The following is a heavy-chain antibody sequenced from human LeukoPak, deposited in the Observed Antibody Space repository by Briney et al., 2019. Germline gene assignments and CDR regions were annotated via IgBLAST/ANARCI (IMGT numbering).Heavy chain of an antibody. Sequence: PETLSLTCTVSGGSISSSYWSWIRQPPGKGLEWIGYIYHSGSTNYNPSLKSRITISVDTSKNQFSLKPSSVTAADTAVYYCAKLDSSTWYAYDARFDPWGQGTLVTVSS. J-gene: IGHJ5*02. CDR3: AKLDSSTWYAYDARFDP. CDR2: IYHSGST. D-gene: IGHD2-2*01. V-gene: IGHV4-59*01. CDR1: GGSISSSY.